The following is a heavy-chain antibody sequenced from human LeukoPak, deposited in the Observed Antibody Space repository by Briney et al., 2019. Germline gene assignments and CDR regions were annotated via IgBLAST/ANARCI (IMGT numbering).Heavy chain of an antibody. CDR2: IYYSGST. CDR3: ARLAAAGPPLYYYYGMDV. Sequence: SETLSLTCTVSGGSISSYYWSWIRQPPGKGLEWIGYIYYSGSTNYNPSLKSRVTISVDTSKNQFSLKLSSVTAADTAVYYCARLAAAGPPLYYYYGMDVWGQGTTVTVSS. CDR1: GGSISSYY. J-gene: IGHJ6*02. V-gene: IGHV4-59*08. D-gene: IGHD6-13*01.